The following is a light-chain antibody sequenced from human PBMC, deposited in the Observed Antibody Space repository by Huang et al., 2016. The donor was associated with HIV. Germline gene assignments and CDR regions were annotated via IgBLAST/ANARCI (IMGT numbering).Light chain of an antibody. CDR2: WAS. CDR1: QSVLYSSNNKNY. CDR3: HQYYNIRYT. Sequence: DIVMTQSPDSLAVSLGERATINCKSSQSVLYSSNNKNYVSWYQQKPGQSPKLLISWASTRESGVPDRFSGSGSGTDFTLTISSLQAEDVAVYYCHQYYNIRYTFGQGTKLEIK. J-gene: IGKJ2*01. V-gene: IGKV4-1*01.